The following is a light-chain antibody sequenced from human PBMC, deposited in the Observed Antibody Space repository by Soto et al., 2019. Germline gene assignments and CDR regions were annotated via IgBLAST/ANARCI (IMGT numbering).Light chain of an antibody. Sequence: EIVLTQSPGTLSLSPGERATLSCRASQSVSFSFLAWYQQKPGQAPRLLIYGASSRATGIPDRFSGSGSGTDFTLTISSLEPEDFAVYYGQQYGSSPRTFGQGTKLEIK. CDR3: QQYGSSPRT. CDR2: GAS. CDR1: QSVSFSF. J-gene: IGKJ2*01. V-gene: IGKV3-20*01.